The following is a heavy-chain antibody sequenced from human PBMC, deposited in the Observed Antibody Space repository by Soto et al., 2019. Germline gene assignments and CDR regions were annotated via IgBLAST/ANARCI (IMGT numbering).Heavy chain of an antibody. CDR1: GGSISGGGY. CDR3: ARAPGDYFDY. Sequence: SETLSLTCTVSGGSISGGGYWSWIRQHPGKGLEWIGYIYYSGSTYYNPSLKSRVTISVDTSKNQFSLKLRSVTAADTAVYYCARAPGDYFDYWGQGTLVTVSS. J-gene: IGHJ4*02. V-gene: IGHV4-31*03. CDR2: IYYSGST.